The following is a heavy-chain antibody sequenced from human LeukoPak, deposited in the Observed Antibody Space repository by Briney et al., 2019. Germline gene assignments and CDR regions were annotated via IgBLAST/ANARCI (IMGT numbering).Heavy chain of an antibody. CDR3: VIVVVPAAVPGWDFDY. V-gene: IGHV3-64D*06. CDR1: GFTFSSYA. J-gene: IGHJ4*02. CDR2: ISSNGGST. Sequence: GGSLRLSCSASGFTFSSYAMHWVRQAPGKGLEYVSAISSNGGSTYYTDSVKGRFTISRDNSEHTLYLQMSSLRAEDTAVYYCVIVVVPAAVPGWDFDYWGQGTLVTVSS. D-gene: IGHD2-2*01.